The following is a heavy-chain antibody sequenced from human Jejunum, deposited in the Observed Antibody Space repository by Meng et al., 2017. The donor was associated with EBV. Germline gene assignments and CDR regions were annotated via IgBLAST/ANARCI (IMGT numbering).Heavy chain of an antibody. Sequence: QVRLQESGPGLVKPSGTLSLTCAVSGDSISSSNWGSWVRQPPGKGLEWIGEIYHSGSTNYNPSLKSRVTISVDKSKNQFSLKLSSVTAADTVVYYCARYGSGYFPALWYWGQGTLVTVSS. V-gene: IGHV4-4*02. CDR2: IYHSGST. J-gene: IGHJ4*02. CDR1: GDSISSSNW. D-gene: IGHD3-3*01. CDR3: ARYGSGYFPALWY.